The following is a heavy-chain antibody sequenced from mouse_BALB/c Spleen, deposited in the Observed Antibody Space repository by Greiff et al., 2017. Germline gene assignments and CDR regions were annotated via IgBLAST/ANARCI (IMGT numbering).Heavy chain of an antibody. V-gene: IGHV3-2*02. J-gene: IGHJ1*01. CDR2: ISYSGST. Sequence: EVQLQESGPGLVKPSQSLSLTCTVTGYSITSDYAWNWIRQFPGNKLEWMGYISYSGSTSYNPSLKSRISITRDTSKNQFFLQLNSVTTEDTATYYCARSYYYGSSYFDVWGAGTTVTVSS. D-gene: IGHD1-1*01. CDR3: ARSYYYGSSYFDV. CDR1: GYSITSDYA.